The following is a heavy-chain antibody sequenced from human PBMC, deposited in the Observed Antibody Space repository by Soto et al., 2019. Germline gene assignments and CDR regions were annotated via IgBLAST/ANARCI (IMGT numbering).Heavy chain of an antibody. CDR2: ISGSGGNT. J-gene: IGHJ5*02. V-gene: IGHV3-23*01. CDR3: AKWYLWMRTSGGWCNWFDP. CDR1: GFTFSTFA. Sequence: EVQLLESGGSLVQPGGSLRLSCAASGFTFSTFAMNWVRQAPGEGLEWVSSISGSGGNTQYADSVKGRVTISGDNSKNTLYLQMTAQIAEDRAVYYCAKWYLWMRTSGGWCNWFDPWGQGTLVIVSS. D-gene: IGHD2-21*01.